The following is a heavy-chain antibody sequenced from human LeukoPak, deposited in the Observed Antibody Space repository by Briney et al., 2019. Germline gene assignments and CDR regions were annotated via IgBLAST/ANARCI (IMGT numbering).Heavy chain of an antibody. Sequence: LSETLSLTCSVYGVYFRGYYWRGIRQPPARGREGMGEINPSGSTIYNPPLKSRLTISVETSKNQFSLKLSSVTAADTAVYYCARSAVVLPRQYNWFDPWGQGSLVTVSS. V-gene: IGHV4-34*01. CDR2: INPSGST. J-gene: IGHJ5*02. CDR3: ARSAVVLPRQYNWFDP. CDR1: GVYFRGYY. D-gene: IGHD2-15*01.